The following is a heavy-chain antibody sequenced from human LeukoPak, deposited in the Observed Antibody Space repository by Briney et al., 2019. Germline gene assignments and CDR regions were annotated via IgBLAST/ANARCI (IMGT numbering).Heavy chain of an antibody. CDR3: ARSPYYYGSGSSGYFGY. CDR1: GGTFSSYA. Sequence: ASVKVSCKASGGTFSSYAISWVRQAPGQGLEWMGGIIPIFGTANYAQKFQGRVTITADESTSTAYMELSSLRSEDTAVYYCARSPYYYGSGSSGYFGYWGQGTLVTVSS. D-gene: IGHD3-10*01. V-gene: IGHV1-69*01. J-gene: IGHJ4*02. CDR2: IIPIFGTA.